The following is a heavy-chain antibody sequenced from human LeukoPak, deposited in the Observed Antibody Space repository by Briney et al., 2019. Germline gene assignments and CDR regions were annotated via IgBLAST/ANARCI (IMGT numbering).Heavy chain of an antibody. J-gene: IGHJ6*03. CDR2: IYTSGST. CDR1: GGSISSYY. Sequence: SETLSLTCTVSGGSISSYYWGWIRQPAGKGLEWIGRIYTSGSTNYNPSLKSRVTMSVDTSKNQFSLELSSVTAADTAVYYCARTGYYYYYMDVWGKGTTVTVSS. CDR3: ARTGYYYYYMDV. V-gene: IGHV4-4*07.